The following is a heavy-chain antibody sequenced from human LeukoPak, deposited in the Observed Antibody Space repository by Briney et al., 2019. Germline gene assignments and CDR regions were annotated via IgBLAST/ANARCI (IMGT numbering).Heavy chain of an antibody. CDR3: ARGQRDFDY. CDR1: GGSISSYY. V-gene: IGHV4-59*01. J-gene: IGHJ4*02. Sequence: SETLSLTCTVSGGSISSYYWSWIRQPPGKGLEWIGYIYYSGSTNYNPSLKSRVTISVDTTKNQFSLKLSSVTAADTAVYYCARGQRDFDYWGQGTLVTVSS. CDR2: IYYSGST.